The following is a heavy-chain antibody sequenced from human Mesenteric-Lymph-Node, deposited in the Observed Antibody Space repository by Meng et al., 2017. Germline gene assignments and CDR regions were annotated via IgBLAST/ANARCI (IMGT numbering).Heavy chain of an antibody. Sequence: SETLSLTCTVSGGSISSGTFYWSWIRQPAGEGLEWIGRIDTSGSTNYNPSLKSRVTVSVDTSKNQFSLKLSSVTAADTAVYYCARRYSGSYKGWYFDLWGRGTLVTVSS. J-gene: IGHJ2*01. D-gene: IGHD1-26*01. CDR1: GGSISSGTFY. CDR2: IDTSGST. CDR3: ARRYSGSYKGWYFDL. V-gene: IGHV4-61*02.